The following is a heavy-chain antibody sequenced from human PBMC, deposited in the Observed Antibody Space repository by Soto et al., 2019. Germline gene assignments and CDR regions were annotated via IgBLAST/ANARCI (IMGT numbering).Heavy chain of an antibody. CDR3: AKIGERSWFDS. CDR1: GGTFSSSA. J-gene: IGHJ5*01. CDR2: IVPMFGTA. V-gene: IGHV1-69*01. Sequence: QVQLVQSGAKVKKPGSSVKVSCKASGGTFSSSAISWVRQAPGQGLEWMGGIVPMFGTADIAQKFQGRVTITADESMTTVYMEVGSLRSEDTATYYCAKIGERSWFDSWGQGTLVNVSS. D-gene: IGHD3-10*01.